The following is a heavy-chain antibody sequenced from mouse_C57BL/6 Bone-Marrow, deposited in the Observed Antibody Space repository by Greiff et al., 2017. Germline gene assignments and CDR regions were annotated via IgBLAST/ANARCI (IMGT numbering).Heavy chain of an antibody. D-gene: IGHD4-1*01. CDR1: GYTFTNYW. CDR2: IYPGGGYT. V-gene: IGHV1-63*01. Sequence: VQLQQSGAELVRPGTSVKMSCKASGYTFTNYWIGWAKQRPGHGLEWIGDIYPGGGYTNYNEKFKGKATLTADKSSSTAYKQFSSLTSEDSAIYYCARLTGTFFDYWGQGTTLTVSS. CDR3: ARLTGTFFDY. J-gene: IGHJ2*01.